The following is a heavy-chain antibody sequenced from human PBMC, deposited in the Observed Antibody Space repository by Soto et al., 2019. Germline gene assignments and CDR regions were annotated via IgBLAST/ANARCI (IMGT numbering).Heavy chain of an antibody. Sequence: GGSLRLSCAASGFTFSSYAMSWVRQAPGKGLEWVSAISGSGGSTYYADSVKGRFTISRDNSKNTLYLQMNSLRAEDTAVYYCAKCQYYDFWSGYPPNGMDVWGQGTTVTVSS. CDR1: GFTFSSYA. CDR2: ISGSGGST. J-gene: IGHJ6*02. CDR3: AKCQYYDFWSGYPPNGMDV. D-gene: IGHD3-3*01. V-gene: IGHV3-23*01.